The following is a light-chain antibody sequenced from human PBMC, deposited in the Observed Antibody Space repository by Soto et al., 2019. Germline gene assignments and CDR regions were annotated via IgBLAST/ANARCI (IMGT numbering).Light chain of an antibody. CDR1: QSVSSY. Sequence: EIVLTQSPATLSLSPGEIATLSCRAGQSVSSYLAWYQHKPGQAPRLLIYDASSRATGIPARFSGSGSGTDFTLTIISLEPEDFAVYYCQQRSNWRRLTFGGGTKVEIK. J-gene: IGKJ4*01. V-gene: IGKV3-11*01. CDR3: QQRSNWRRLT. CDR2: DAS.